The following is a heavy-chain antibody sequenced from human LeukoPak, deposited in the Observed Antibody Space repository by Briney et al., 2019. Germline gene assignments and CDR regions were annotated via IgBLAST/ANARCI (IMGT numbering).Heavy chain of an antibody. D-gene: IGHD2-2*01. CDR1: GYTVIGYY. V-gene: IGHV1-2*06. J-gene: IGHJ3*02. Sequence: ASVKVSCTASGYTVIGYYMHWVRQAPGQGLEWMGQINPNSGVTNYAQKFQGRVTMTRDTSISTAYMELSSLTSDDTAVYYCARWVGSTSCYGCPKGNDAFDIWGQGTMVTVSS. CDR3: ARWVGSTSCYGCPKGNDAFDI. CDR2: INPNSGVT.